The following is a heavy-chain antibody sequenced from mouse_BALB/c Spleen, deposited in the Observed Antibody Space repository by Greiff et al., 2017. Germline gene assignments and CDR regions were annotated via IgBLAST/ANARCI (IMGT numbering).Heavy chain of an antibody. J-gene: IGHJ2*01. Sequence: VQLQQSGPGLVQPSQSLSITCTVSGFSLTSYGVHWVRQSPGKGLEWLGVIWSGGSTDYNVAFISRLSISKDNSKSQVFFKMNSLQANDTAIYYCARGGTLDYWGQGTTLTVSS. D-gene: IGHD3-3*01. CDR3: ARGGTLDY. CDR2: IWSGGST. V-gene: IGHV2-2*02. CDR1: GFSLTSYG.